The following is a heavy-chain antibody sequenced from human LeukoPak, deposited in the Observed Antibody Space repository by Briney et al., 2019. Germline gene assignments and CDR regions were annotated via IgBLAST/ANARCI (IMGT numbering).Heavy chain of an antibody. CDR1: GGSISSGGYY. V-gene: IGHV4-31*03. CDR3: ARDYYDRSGYYSPAFDY. D-gene: IGHD3-22*01. J-gene: IGHJ4*02. Sequence: SQTLSLTCTVSGGSISSGGYYWSWIRQHPGKGLEWIGYIYYSGSTYYNPSLKSRVTISVDTSKNQFSLKLSSVTAADTAVYYCARDYYDRSGYYSPAFDYWGQGTLVTVSS. CDR2: IYYSGST.